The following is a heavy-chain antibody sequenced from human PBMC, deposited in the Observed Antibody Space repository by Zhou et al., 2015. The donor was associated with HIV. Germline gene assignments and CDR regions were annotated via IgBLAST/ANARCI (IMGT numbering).Heavy chain of an antibody. D-gene: IGHD6-6*01. J-gene: IGHJ2*01. Sequence: QVQLVQSGAEVKKPGSSVEVSCKASGGTFSTHGITWVRQVPGQGLEWMGGITPVLGTTKYAQKFQGRVSITADRSTSTAYMELRSLRSEDTAVYYCARDRGGATRPDWQYFDLWGRGTLVIVSS. V-gene: IGHV1-69*06. CDR2: ITPVLGTT. CDR1: GGTFSTHG. CDR3: ARDRGGATRPDWQYFDL.